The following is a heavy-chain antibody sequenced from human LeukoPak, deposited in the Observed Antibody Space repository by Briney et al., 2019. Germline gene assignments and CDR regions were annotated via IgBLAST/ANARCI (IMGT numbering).Heavy chain of an antibody. CDR2: ISSSSSTI. CDR3: ARESLGEIHSNYYYYMDV. V-gene: IGHV3-48*04. CDR1: GFTFSSYS. Sequence: GGSLRLSCAASGFTFSSYSMNWVRQAPGKGLEWVSYISSSSSTIYYADSVKGRFTISRDNAKNSLYLQMNSLRAEDTAVYYCARESLGEIHSNYYYYMDVWGKGTTVTVSS. D-gene: IGHD3-16*01. J-gene: IGHJ6*03.